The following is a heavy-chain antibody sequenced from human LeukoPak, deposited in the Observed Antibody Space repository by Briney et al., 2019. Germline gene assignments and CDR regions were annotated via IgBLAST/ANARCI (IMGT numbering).Heavy chain of an antibody. J-gene: IGHJ5*02. CDR1: GFAVSSNY. Sequence: GGSLRPSCAASGFAVSSNYMSWVRQAPGKGLEWVSIVYSDGRTFYTDSVKGRFTVSRDSSKNTLHLEMNSLRVEDTAIYYCARDNRVITIFGVVTRWWFDPWGQGSLVTVSS. V-gene: IGHV3-53*01. D-gene: IGHD3-3*01. CDR3: ARDNRVITIFGVVTRWWFDP. CDR2: VYSDGRT.